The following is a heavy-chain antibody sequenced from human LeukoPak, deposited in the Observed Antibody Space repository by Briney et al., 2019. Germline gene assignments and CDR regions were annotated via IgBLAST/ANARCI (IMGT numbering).Heavy chain of an antibody. V-gene: IGHV1-69*13. CDR3: ARDDGIGRSSPHFDY. CDR2: IIPIVGTA. D-gene: IGHD6-6*01. Sequence: PDASVKVSCKASGGTFGSYAISWVRQAPGQGLEWMGGIIPIVGTANYAQKFHGRVTITVEASTSTASMELSSLSSEDTAVYYCARDDGIGRSSPHFDYWGQGTLVTVSS. CDR1: GGTFGSYA. J-gene: IGHJ4*02.